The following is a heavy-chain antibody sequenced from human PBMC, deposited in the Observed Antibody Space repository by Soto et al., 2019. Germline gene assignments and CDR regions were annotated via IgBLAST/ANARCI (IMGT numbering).Heavy chain of an antibody. CDR2: IDPSDSYT. CDR1: GYSFTSYW. D-gene: IGHD3-9*01. J-gene: IGHJ4*02. Sequence: GESLKISCKGSGYSFTSYWISWVRQMPGKGLEWMGRIDPSDSYTNYSPSFQGHVTISADKSISTAYLQWSSLKASDTAMYYCARGNYDILTGYYNDYWGQGTLVTVSS. CDR3: ARGNYDILTGYYNDY. V-gene: IGHV5-10-1*01.